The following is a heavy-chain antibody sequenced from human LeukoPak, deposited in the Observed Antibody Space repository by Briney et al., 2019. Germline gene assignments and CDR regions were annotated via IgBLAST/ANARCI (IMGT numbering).Heavy chain of an antibody. D-gene: IGHD3-10*01. J-gene: IGHJ6*02. CDR3: AKDIGPYGSGNYGMDV. CDR1: GFTFDDYA. CDR2: ISWNSGSI. Sequence: GGSLRLSCAASGFTFDDYAMHWVRQAPGKGLEWVSGISWNSGSIGYADPVKGRFTISRDNAKNSLYLQMNSLRAEDTALYYCAKDIGPYGSGNYGMDVWGQGTTVTVSS. V-gene: IGHV3-9*01.